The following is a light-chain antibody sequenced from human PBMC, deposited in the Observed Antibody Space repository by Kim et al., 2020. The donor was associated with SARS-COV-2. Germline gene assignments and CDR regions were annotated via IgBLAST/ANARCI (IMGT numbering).Light chain of an antibody. CDR3: SSYAGKV. V-gene: IGLV2-8*01. J-gene: IGLJ1*01. CDR2: EVS. CDR1: GSDVSSYNS. Sequence: SPGRSVTLSCTGTGSDVSSYNSVSWHQQHPGKAPKLMIYEVSMRPSGVPDRFSGSKSGNTASLTVSGLQAEDETDYYYSSYAGKVFGTGTKVTVL.